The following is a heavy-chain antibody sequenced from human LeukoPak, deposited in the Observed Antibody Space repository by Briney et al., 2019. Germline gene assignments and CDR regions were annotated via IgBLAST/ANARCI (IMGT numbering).Heavy chain of an antibody. CDR3: AKDAGGYYYYYMGV. Sequence: GRSLRLSCAASGFTFDDYAMHWVRQAPGKGLEWVSGISWNSGSIGYADSVKGRSTISRDNAKNSLYLQMNSLRPEDTALYYCAKDAGGYYYYYMGVWGKGTTVTISS. V-gene: IGHV3-9*01. D-gene: IGHD1-26*01. CDR2: ISWNSGSI. CDR1: GFTFDDYA. J-gene: IGHJ6*03.